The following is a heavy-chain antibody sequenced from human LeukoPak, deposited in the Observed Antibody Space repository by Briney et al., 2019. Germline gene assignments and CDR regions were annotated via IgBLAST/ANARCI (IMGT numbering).Heavy chain of an antibody. CDR1: GYTFTGYY. V-gene: IGHV1-2*02. D-gene: IGHD3-3*01. CDR2: INPNSGGT. J-gene: IGHJ4*02. Sequence: ASVKVSCKASGYTFTGYYIHWVRQAPGQGLEWMGWINPNSGGTNYAQKFQGRVTMTRDTSISTAYMELSRLRSDDTAVYYCARDRSFGVVTLAYYWGQGTLVTVSS. CDR3: ARDRSFGVVTLAYY.